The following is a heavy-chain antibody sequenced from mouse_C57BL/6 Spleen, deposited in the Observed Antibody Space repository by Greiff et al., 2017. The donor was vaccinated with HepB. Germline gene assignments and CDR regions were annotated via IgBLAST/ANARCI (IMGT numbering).Heavy chain of an antibody. J-gene: IGHJ3*01. D-gene: IGHD2-5*01. CDR1: GYTFTSYW. CDR3: ARGEDSNYWFAY. V-gene: IGHV1-50*01. Sequence: QVQLQQPGAELVKPGASVKLSCKASGYTFTSYWMQWVKQRPGQGLEWIGEIDPSDSYTNYNQKFKGKATLTVDTSSSTAYMQLSSLTSEDSAVYYCARGEDSNYWFAYWGQGTLVTVSA. CDR2: IDPSDSYT.